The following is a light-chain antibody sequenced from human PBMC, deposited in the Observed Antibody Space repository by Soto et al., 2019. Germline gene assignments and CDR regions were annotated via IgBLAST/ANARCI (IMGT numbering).Light chain of an antibody. CDR1: QSVSSN. J-gene: IGKJ5*01. CDR2: GAS. CDR3: QQYNSWPDT. Sequence: IVMTQSADTLSVAPGESGTLTYRASQSVSSNLAWYQQKPGQAPRLLIYGASTRATGIPARFSGSGSGTGFTLTICSLQSEDFAVYCCQQYNSWPDTFGQGTRLEIK. V-gene: IGKV3-15*01.